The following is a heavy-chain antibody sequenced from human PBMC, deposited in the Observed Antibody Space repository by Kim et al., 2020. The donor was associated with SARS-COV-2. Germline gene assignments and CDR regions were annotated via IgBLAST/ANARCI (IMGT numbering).Heavy chain of an antibody. V-gene: IGHV3-30*18. CDR2: ISYDGSNK. CDR1: GFTFSSYG. J-gene: IGHJ4*02. D-gene: IGHD3-3*01. CDR3: ANLYYDFWSGYQKGEFDY. Sequence: GGSLRLSCAASGFTFSSYGMHWVRQAPGKGLEWVAVISYDGSNKYYADSVKGRFTISRDNSKNTLYLQMNSLRAEDTSVYYCANLYYDFWSGYQKGEFDYWGQGTLVTVSS.